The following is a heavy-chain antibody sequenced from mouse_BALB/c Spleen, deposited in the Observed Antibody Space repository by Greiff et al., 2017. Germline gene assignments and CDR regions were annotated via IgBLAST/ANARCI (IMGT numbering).Heavy chain of an antibody. V-gene: IGHV1S34*01. Sequence: LVKTGASVKISCKASGYSFTGYYMHWVKQSHGKSLEWIGYISCYNGATSYNQKFKGKATFTVDTSSSTAYMQFNSLTSEDSAVYYCTRLVTIPSWFAYWGQGTLVTVSA. CDR1: GYSFTGYY. CDR3: TRLVTIPSWFAY. D-gene: IGHD2-12*01. J-gene: IGHJ3*01. CDR2: ISCYNGAT.